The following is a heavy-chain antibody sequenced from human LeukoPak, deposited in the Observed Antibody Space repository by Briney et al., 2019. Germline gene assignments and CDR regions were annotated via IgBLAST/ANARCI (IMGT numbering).Heavy chain of an antibody. Sequence: PSETLSLTCTVSGGSMTPYFWSWIRQPPGKGLEWIGYIYYSGGTSYNASLKSRVTISVDTSKSQFSLGLSSVTAADTAVYYCARVSQDYYDRSGYYYFDFWGLGTLVTVSS. CDR2: IYYSGGT. CDR1: GGSMTPYF. D-gene: IGHD3-22*01. J-gene: IGHJ4*02. V-gene: IGHV4-59*01. CDR3: ARVSQDYYDRSGYYYFDF.